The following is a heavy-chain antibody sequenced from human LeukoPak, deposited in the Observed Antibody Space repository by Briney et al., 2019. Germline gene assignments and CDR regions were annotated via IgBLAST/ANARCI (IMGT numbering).Heavy chain of an antibody. CDR2: VSAYNGNT. D-gene: IGHD2-2*01. Sequence: ASVKVSCKASGYTFTGYGISWVRQAPGQGLEWMGWVSAYNGNTDYAQRLQGRVTMTTDTSTSTAYMQLRSLRSDDTAMYYCGREAVAPAAILGVRVVQVGGRIHYWGQGTLVTVSS. J-gene: IGHJ4*02. CDR1: GYTFTGYG. V-gene: IGHV1-18*01. CDR3: GREAVAPAAILGVRVVQVGGRIHY.